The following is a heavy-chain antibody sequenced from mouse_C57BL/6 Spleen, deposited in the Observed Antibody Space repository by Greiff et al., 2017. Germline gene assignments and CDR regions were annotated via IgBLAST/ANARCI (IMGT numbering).Heavy chain of an antibody. Sequence: DVMLVESGGGLVQPGGSLSLSCAASGFTFTDYYMSWVRQPPGKALEWLGFIRNKANGYTTEYSASVKGRFTISRDNSQSILYLQMNALRAEDSATYYCARYPPTGFDYWGQGTTLTVSS. CDR3: ARYPPTGFDY. J-gene: IGHJ2*01. CDR2: IRNKANGYTT. CDR1: GFTFTDYY. D-gene: IGHD4-1*02. V-gene: IGHV7-3*01.